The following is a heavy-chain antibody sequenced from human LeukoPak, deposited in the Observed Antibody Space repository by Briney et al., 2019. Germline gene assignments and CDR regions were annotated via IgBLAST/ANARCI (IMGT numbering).Heavy chain of an antibody. CDR1: GGSISSSNYY. CDR2: MYYSGST. Sequence: PSETLSLTCTVSGGSISSSNYYWGWIRQPPGKGLEWIGTMYYSGSTNYKPSLKSRVTISVDTSKNQFSLKLSSVTAADTAVYYCARGGYYGSGNDFRFDPWGQGTLVTVSS. V-gene: IGHV4-39*07. J-gene: IGHJ5*02. D-gene: IGHD3-10*01. CDR3: ARGGYYGSGNDFRFDP.